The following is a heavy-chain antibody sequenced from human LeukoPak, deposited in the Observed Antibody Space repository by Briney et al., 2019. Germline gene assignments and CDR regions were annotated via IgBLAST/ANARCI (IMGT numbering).Heavy chain of an antibody. V-gene: IGHV3-66*01. CDR1: GFTVSSNY. CDR2: IYSGGST. D-gene: IGHD3-10*01. CDR3: ARGPDYYGSGSRADY. Sequence: GGSLRLSCAASGFTVSSNYMSWVRQAPGKGLEWVSVIYSGGSTYYADSVKGRFTISRDNSKNTLYLQMNSLRAEDTAVYYCARGPDYYGSGSRADYWGQGTLVTVSS. J-gene: IGHJ4*02.